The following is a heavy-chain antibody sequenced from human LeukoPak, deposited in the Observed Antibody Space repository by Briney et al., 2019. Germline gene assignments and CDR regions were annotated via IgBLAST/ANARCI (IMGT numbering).Heavy chain of an antibody. Sequence: ASVKVSCKASGYTFTDYYLHWVRQAPGQGLEWMGWIKLNTGDTNSAQKFQGRVTLTRDTSISAAYMELSNLRSDDTAVYYCARAGTESRWGLPRADYYYMDVWAKGTTVTVSS. CDR1: GYTFTDYY. J-gene: IGHJ6*03. D-gene: IGHD1-26*01. CDR3: ARAGTESRWGLPRADYYYMDV. V-gene: IGHV1-2*02. CDR2: IKLNTGDT.